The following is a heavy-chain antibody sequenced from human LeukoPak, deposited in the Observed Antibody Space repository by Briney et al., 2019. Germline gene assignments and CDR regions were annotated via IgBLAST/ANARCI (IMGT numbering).Heavy chain of an antibody. D-gene: IGHD2-15*01. Sequence: ASVKVSCKASGYTFTSYGISWVRQAPGQGLEWMGWISAYNGNTNYAQKLQGRVTMTTDTSTSTAYMELRSLRSDDTAVYYCARKCSGGSRYEGGWFDPWGQGTLVTVSS. V-gene: IGHV1-18*01. CDR3: ARKCSGGSRYEGGWFDP. CDR2: ISAYNGNT. CDR1: GYTFTSYG. J-gene: IGHJ5*02.